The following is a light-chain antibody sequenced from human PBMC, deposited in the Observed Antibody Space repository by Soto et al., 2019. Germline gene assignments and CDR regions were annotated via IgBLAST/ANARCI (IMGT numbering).Light chain of an antibody. V-gene: IGKV1-27*01. CDR3: QKYSSVPV. J-gene: IGKJ3*01. CDR2: AAS. Sequence: DIQMTQSPTSLSASVGDRVTITCRASQDIRNFVAWYKQKPGKSPQLLIYAASTLKSEVPSRFSCSGSGTDFTLTINSLQPEDVATYSCQKYSSVPVFGPGTKVEIK. CDR1: QDIRNF.